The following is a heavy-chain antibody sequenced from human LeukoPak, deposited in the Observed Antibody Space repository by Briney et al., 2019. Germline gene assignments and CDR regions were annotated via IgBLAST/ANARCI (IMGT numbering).Heavy chain of an antibody. D-gene: IGHD3-3*01. CDR1: GFTVSSNY. CDR2: IYSGSST. Sequence: GGSLRLSCAASGFTVSSNYTSWVRQVPGKGLEWVSVIYSGSSTYYADSVKGRFTISRDNSKNTLYLQMNSLRAEDMAVYYCARDARFLEWLNWFDPWGQGTLVTVSS. CDR3: ARDARFLEWLNWFDP. J-gene: IGHJ5*02. V-gene: IGHV3-66*01.